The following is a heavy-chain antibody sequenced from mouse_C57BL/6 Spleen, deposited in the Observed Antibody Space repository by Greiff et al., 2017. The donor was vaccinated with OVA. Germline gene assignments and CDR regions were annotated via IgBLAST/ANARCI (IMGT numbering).Heavy chain of an antibody. CDR3: ARADGYYVMDY. CDR2: IYPGSGST. CDR1: GYTFTSYW. V-gene: IGHV1-55*01. J-gene: IGHJ4*01. D-gene: IGHD2-3*01. Sequence: VQLQQPGAELVKPGASVKMSCKASGYTFTSYWITWVKQRPGQGLEWIGDIYPGSGSTNYNEKFKSKATLTVATSSSTAYIQLSSLTSEDSAVYYCARADGYYVMDYWGQGTSVTVSS.